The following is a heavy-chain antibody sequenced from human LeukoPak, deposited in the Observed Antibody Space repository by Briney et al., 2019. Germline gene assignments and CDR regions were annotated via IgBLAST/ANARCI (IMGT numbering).Heavy chain of an antibody. J-gene: IGHJ6*02. D-gene: IGHD2-15*01. V-gene: IGHV3-53*01. CDR1: GFTVSSNY. CDR3: ARGGDDIVVATYDYYYGMDV. Sequence: TGGSLRLSCAASGFTVSSNYMSWVRQAPGKGLEWVSVIYSGGSIYYADSVKGRFTISRDNSKNTLYLQMNSLRAEDTAVYYCARGGDDIVVATYDYYYGMDVWGQGTTVTVSS. CDR2: IYSGGSI.